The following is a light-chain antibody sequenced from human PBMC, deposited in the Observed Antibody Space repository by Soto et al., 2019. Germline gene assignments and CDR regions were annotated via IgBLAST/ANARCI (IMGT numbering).Light chain of an antibody. V-gene: IGLV2-14*01. CDR1: SSDVGNYDY. CDR3: SSFTSTSTYV. J-gene: IGLJ1*01. CDR2: EVN. Sequence: QSALTQPASVSGSPGQSITSSCTGTSSDVGNYDYVSWYQQHPAKAPKLMIYEVNNRPSGVSDRFSGSKSGNTASLTISGLQAEDEADYYCSSFTSTSTYVFGTGTKLTVL.